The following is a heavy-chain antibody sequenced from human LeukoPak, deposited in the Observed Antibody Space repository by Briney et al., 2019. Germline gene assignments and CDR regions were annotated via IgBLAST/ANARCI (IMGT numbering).Heavy chain of an antibody. CDR2: IKSKTDGGTT. CDR3: TTIYCSSTSCYLNDY. V-gene: IGHV3-15*01. Sequence: GGSLRLSCAASGFTFSNAWMSWVRQAPGKGLERVGRIKSKTDGGTTDYAAPVKGRFIISRDDSKNTLYLQMNSLKTEDTAVYYCTTIYCSSTSCYLNDYWGQGTLVTVSS. CDR1: GFTFSNAW. D-gene: IGHD2-2*01. J-gene: IGHJ4*02.